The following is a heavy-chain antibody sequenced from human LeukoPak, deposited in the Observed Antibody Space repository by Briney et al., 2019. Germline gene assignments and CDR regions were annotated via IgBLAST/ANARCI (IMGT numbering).Heavy chain of an antibody. D-gene: IGHD5-12*01. CDR2: INPSGGST. J-gene: IGHJ4*02. CDR3: ARPRNSGYVYYFDY. Sequence: ASVKVSCKASGGTFSSYAISWVRQAPGQGLEWMGIINPSGGSTSYAQKFQGRVTMTRDTSTSTVYMELSSLRSEDTAVYYCARPRNSGYVYYFDYWGQGTLVTVSS. CDR1: GGTFSSYA. V-gene: IGHV1-46*01.